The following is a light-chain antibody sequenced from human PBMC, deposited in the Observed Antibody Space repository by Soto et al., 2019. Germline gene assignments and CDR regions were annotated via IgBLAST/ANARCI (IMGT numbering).Light chain of an antibody. Sequence: QSALTQPASVSGSPGQSITISCTGTGSDVGGYNYVSWYQQHPGKAPKVMIYDVSNRPSGVSNRFSGSKSRNTASLTISGLQAEDEADYYCSSYTSASTPLVFGGGTKLTVL. V-gene: IGLV2-14*01. CDR2: DVS. CDR3: SSYTSASTPLV. CDR1: GSDVGGYNY. J-gene: IGLJ2*01.